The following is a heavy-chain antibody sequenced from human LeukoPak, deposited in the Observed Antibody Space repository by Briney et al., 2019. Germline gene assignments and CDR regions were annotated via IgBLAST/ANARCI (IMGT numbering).Heavy chain of an antibody. CDR2: ISSSSSYI. CDR3: AIDQGNFSRFDY. J-gene: IGHJ4*02. Sequence: GGSLRLSCAASGFTFSSYSMNWVRQAPGKGLEWVSSISSSSSYIYYADSVKGRFTISRDNAKNSLYLQMNSLRAEDTAVYYCAIDQGNFSRFDYWGQGTVVTVSS. V-gene: IGHV3-21*01. D-gene: IGHD1-7*01. CDR1: GFTFSSYS.